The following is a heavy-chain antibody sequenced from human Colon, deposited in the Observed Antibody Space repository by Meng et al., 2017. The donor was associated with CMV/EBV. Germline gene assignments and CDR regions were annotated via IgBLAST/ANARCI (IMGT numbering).Heavy chain of an antibody. Sequence: EGQLVESGGGLVQPGGSLRLSCLGSGFTCSTYGMSWLRQAPGKGLEWVSGISRSGAYTHYADSVKGRFTISRDNSKNTLSLQMNSLRAEDTAVYYCAKVFQGYDWNPLDYWGQGALVTVSS. CDR2: ISRSGAYT. J-gene: IGHJ4*02. V-gene: IGHV3-23*04. CDR3: AKVFQGYDWNPLDY. CDR1: GFTCSTYG. D-gene: IGHD1-20*01.